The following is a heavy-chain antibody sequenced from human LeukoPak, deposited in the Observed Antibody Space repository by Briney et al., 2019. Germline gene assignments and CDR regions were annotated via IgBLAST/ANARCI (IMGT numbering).Heavy chain of an antibody. J-gene: IGHJ4*02. V-gene: IGHV6-1*01. Sequence: PSQTLSLTCAISGDSVSSNSATWDWIRQSPSRGLEWLGRTWYRSNWYNDSAESVRSRITIIPDTSKQQFSLQLHSVTPEDTSVYYCATSTEYFAYWGQGTLVTVSS. CDR2: TWYRSNWYN. D-gene: IGHD1-1*01. CDR1: GDSVSSNSAT. CDR3: ATSTEYFAY.